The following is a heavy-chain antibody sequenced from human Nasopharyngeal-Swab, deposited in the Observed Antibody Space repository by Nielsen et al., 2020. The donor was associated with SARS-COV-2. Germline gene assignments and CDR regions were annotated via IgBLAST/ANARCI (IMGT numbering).Heavy chain of an antibody. V-gene: IGHV3-11*06. D-gene: IGHD3-9*01. CDR1: GFTFSDYY. Sequence: GESLKISCAASGFTFSDYYMSWIRQAPGKGLEWVSYISSSSSYTNYADSVKGRFTISRDNAKNSLYLQMNSLRAEDTAVYYCARVSPPLLTGPYYYGMDVWGQGTTVTVSS. CDR3: ARVSPPLLTGPYYYGMDV. CDR2: ISSSSSYT. J-gene: IGHJ6*02.